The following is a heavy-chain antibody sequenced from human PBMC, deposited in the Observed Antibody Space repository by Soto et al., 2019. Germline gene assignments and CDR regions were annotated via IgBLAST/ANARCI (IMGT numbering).Heavy chain of an antibody. CDR3: AKDQFNGNGLLDGFDI. Sequence: GGSLKLSCAGSGFTFSNYAMSCVRQAPGRGPEWVSSIHVIGGGTYYADSVKGRFTISRDNSKNVLYLDMNSVRADDTAFYYCAKDQFNGNGLLDGFDIWGQGTLVTGS. D-gene: IGHD2-21*01. V-gene: IGHV3-23*01. CDR2: IHVIGGGT. CDR1: GFTFSNYA. J-gene: IGHJ3*02.